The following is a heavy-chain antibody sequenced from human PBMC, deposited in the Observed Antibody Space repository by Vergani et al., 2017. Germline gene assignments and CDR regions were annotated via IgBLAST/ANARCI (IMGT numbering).Heavy chain of an antibody. CDR1: GFPFSSYA. CDR2: ISYDGSNK. D-gene: IGHD3-10*01. CDR3: ARWGGKTDY. Sequence: QVQLVESGGGVVQPGRSLRLSCAASGFPFSSYAMHWVRQAPGKGLEWVAVISYDGSNKYYADSVKGRFTISRDNTKDTLYLQMNRLRAEDTAVYYCARWGGKTDYWGQGTLVTVSS. J-gene: IGHJ4*02. V-gene: IGHV3-30-3*01.